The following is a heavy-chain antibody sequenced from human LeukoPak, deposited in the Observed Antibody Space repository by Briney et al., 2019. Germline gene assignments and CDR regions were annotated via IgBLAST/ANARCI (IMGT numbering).Heavy chain of an antibody. V-gene: IGHV4-38-2*01. CDR2: VYHSGST. Sequence: KPSETLSLTCAVSAYSISSGYYWGWIRQPPGKGLEWIGNVYHSGSTYYNPSLRSRVTISVDTSKNQFSLKLSSVTAADTAVYYCARASTYYYDSSGYYFFDYWGQGTLVTVSS. CDR3: ARASTYYYDSSGYYFFDY. CDR1: AYSISSGYY. D-gene: IGHD3-22*01. J-gene: IGHJ4*02.